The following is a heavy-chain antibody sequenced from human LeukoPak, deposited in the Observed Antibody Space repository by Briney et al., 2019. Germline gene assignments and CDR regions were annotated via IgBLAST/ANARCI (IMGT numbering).Heavy chain of an antibody. Sequence: PSETLSLTCAVYGGSFSGYYWSWIRQPPGKGLEWIGEINHSGSTNYNPSLKSRVTISVDTSKNQFSLKLSSVTAADTAVYYCARAPNTAMVPPYYYYYGMDVWGQGTTVTVSS. CDR3: ARAPNTAMVPPYYYYYGMDV. V-gene: IGHV4-34*01. CDR2: INHSGST. D-gene: IGHD5-18*01. CDR1: GGSFSGYY. J-gene: IGHJ6*02.